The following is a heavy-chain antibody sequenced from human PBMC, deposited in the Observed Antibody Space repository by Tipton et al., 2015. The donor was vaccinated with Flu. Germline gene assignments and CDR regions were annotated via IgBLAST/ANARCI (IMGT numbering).Heavy chain of an antibody. CDR1: GGSISSSSFY. Sequence: TLSLTCTISGGSISSSSFYWGWIRQSPGKGLEWIGSMYYSGSTYYNPSLKSRVTISVDTSKNQFSLKLHSVTAADTAVYYCAREGRREQLALDYWGQGTLVTVSS. CDR3: AREGRREQLALDY. J-gene: IGHJ4*02. CDR2: MYYSGST. D-gene: IGHD6-6*01. V-gene: IGHV4-39*07.